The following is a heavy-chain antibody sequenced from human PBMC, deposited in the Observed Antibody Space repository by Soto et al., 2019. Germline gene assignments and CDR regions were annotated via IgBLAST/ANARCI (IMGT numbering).Heavy chain of an antibody. CDR3: ARPGRPGTRYYYYGMDV. D-gene: IGHD3-10*01. Sequence: QVQLVESGGGLVKPGGSLRLSCAASGFTFSDYYMSWIRQAPGKGLEWVSYISSSSSYTNYADSVKGRFTISRDNANNSMYLQMNSLRAEDTAVYYCARPGRPGTRYYYYGMDVWGQGTTVTVSS. CDR1: GFTFSDYY. J-gene: IGHJ6*02. CDR2: ISSSSSYT. V-gene: IGHV3-11*06.